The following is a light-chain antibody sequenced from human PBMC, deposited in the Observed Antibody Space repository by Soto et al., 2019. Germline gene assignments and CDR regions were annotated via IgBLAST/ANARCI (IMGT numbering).Light chain of an antibody. CDR3: HQHAFSPLT. Sequence: EILLTQSPVTLSLSPGERATLSCRASQSVPLNYLAWFQQKPGQPPRLLIYHASTTATGIPDRFRGSGSGADFTLTISPLEPEDFAVYYCHQHAFSPLTFGGGTKVEI. V-gene: IGKV3-20*01. J-gene: IGKJ4*01. CDR2: HAS. CDR1: QSVPLNY.